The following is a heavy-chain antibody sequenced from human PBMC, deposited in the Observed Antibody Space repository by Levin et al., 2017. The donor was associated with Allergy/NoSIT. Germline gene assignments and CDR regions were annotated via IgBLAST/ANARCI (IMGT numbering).Heavy chain of an antibody. J-gene: IGHJ4*02. CDR1: GFTFSSYA. CDR3: AKDLSTVLTSIDY. CDR2: ISGSGGST. V-gene: IGHV3-23*01. D-gene: IGHD4-17*01. Sequence: GESLKISCAASGFTFSSYAMSWVRQAPGKGLEWVSVISGSGGSTYYADSVKGRFTISRDNSKNTLYLQMNSLRAEDTAVYYCAKDLSTVLTSIDYWGQGTLVTVSS.